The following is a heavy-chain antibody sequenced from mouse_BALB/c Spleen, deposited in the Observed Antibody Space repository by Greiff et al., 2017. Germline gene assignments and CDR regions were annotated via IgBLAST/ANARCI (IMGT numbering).Heavy chain of an antibody. J-gene: IGHJ4*01. V-gene: IGHV5-6-5*01. Sequence: EVMLVESGGGLVQPGGSLKLSCAASGFTFSSYAMSWVRQTPEKRLEWVASISSGGSTYYPDSVKGRFTISRDNARNILYLQMSSLRSEDTAMYYCARVYYRYGDAMDYWGQGTSVTVSS. CDR1: GFTFSSYA. CDR2: ISSGGST. D-gene: IGHD2-14*01. CDR3: ARVYYRYGDAMDY.